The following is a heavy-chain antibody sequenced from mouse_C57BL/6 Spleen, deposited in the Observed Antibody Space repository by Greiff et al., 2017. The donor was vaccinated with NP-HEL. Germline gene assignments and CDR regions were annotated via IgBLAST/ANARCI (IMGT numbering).Heavy chain of an antibody. CDR2: ISYDGSN. J-gene: IGHJ3*01. Sequence: VQLKESGPGLVKPSQSLSLTCSVTGYSITSGYYWNWIRQFPGNKLEWMGYISYDGSNNYNPSLKNRISITRDTSKNQFFLKLNSVTTEDTATYYCARAEDYHLFAYWGQGTLVTVSA. V-gene: IGHV3-6*01. D-gene: IGHD5-5*01. CDR1: GYSITSGYY. CDR3: ARAEDYHLFAY.